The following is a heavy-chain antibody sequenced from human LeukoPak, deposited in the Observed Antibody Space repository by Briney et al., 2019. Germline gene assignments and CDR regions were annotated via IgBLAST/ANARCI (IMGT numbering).Heavy chain of an antibody. CDR1: GFSFSSTW. Sequence: PGGSLRLSCAASGFSFSSTWMHWVRQVPGKGLVWVSRINSDGSSTSYADSVKGRFTISRDNAKNTLYLQMNSLRAEDTAVYYCARVEGGYYNYWGQGTLVTVSS. V-gene: IGHV3-74*01. J-gene: IGHJ4*02. CDR2: INSDGSST. CDR3: ARVEGGYYNY. D-gene: IGHD3-22*01.